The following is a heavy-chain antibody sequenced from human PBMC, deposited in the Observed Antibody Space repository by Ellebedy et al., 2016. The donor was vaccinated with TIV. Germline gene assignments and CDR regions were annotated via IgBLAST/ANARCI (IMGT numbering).Heavy chain of an antibody. J-gene: IGHJ4*02. Sequence: GESLKISCAASGFTFGSYDMHWVRQAPGKGLEWVALIRYDGSNKYYADSVKGRFTISRDNSKNTLYLQMSSLRAEDTAVYYCARTRFTGYDYFENWGQGTLVTVPS. CDR2: IRYDGSNK. D-gene: IGHD5-12*01. CDR3: ARTRFTGYDYFEN. V-gene: IGHV3-30*02. CDR1: GFTFGSYD.